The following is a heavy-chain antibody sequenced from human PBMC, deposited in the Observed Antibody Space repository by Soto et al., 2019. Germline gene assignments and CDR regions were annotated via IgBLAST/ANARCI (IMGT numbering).Heavy chain of an antibody. V-gene: IGHV3-30*18. CDR2: ISYDGTNK. D-gene: IGHD4-17*01. CDR1: GFTFSTYG. J-gene: IGHJ6*04. Sequence: QVQLVESGGGEVQPGRSLTISCAASGFTFSTYGMHWVRQTPGKGLEWVAVISYDGTNKFYSDSVKGRFTISRDNFKNTLTLQMNSLRADDTAVYSCAKDLQSYGDYAYYCYGMDVWGIGTRVTVSS. CDR3: AKDLQSYGDYAYYCYGMDV.